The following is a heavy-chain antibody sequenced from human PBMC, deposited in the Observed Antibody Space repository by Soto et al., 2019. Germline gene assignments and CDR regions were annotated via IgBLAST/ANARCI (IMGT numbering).Heavy chain of an antibody. V-gene: IGHV3-33*01. D-gene: IGHD5-12*01. CDR2: IWYDGSNK. Sequence: PGGSLRLSCAASGFTFSSYGMHWVRQAPGKGLEWVAVIWYDGSNKYYADSVKGRFTISRDNSKNTLYLQMNSLRAEDTAVYYCARDGDGYNWDDAFDIWGQGTMVTVS. CDR3: ARDGDGYNWDDAFDI. J-gene: IGHJ3*02. CDR1: GFTFSSYG.